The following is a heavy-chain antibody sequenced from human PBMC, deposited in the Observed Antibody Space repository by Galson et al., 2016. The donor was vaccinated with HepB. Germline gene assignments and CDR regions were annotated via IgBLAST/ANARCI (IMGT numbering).Heavy chain of an antibody. CDR1: GVSISSSSYY. V-gene: IGHV4-39*01. Sequence: TLSLTCSVSGVSISSSSYYWGWIRQPPGKGLEWIGSVSYSGSTYYSPSLKSRVTISVDRSKNQFSLKLSSVTAADTAVYYCARRARGSSGYNWGHAGDWYFDLWGRGTLVTVSS. J-gene: IGHJ2*01. D-gene: IGHD5-12*01. CDR2: VSYSGST. CDR3: ARRARGSSGYNWGHAGDWYFDL.